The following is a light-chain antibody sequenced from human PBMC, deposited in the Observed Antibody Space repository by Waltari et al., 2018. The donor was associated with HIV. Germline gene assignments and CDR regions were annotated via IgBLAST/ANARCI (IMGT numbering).Light chain of an antibody. Sequence: QSALTQPPSASGSPGQSVTISCTGTSSDVGAYNYVSWFQQHPGKAPKLMIDDDTRRPSGFLERFSVSKSVTTVSLTGSGRQAEDEADYYCASHAGSKVVFGGGTRLTVL. CDR3: ASHAGSKVV. V-gene: IGLV2-8*01. CDR1: SSDVGAYNY. J-gene: IGLJ2*01. CDR2: DDT.